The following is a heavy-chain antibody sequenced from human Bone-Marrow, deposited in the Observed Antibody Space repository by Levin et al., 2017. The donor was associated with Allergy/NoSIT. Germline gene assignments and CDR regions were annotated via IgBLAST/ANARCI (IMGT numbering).Heavy chain of an antibody. V-gene: IGHV5-51*01. CDR3: ARHPISIVGATMDNWFDP. CDR2: IYPGDSDT. J-gene: IGHJ5*02. D-gene: IGHD1-26*01. Sequence: GESLKISCKGSGYSFTSYWIGWVRQMPGKGLEWMGIIYPGDSDTRYSPSFQGQVTISADKSISTAYLQWSSLKASDTAMYYCARHPISIVGATMDNWFDPWGQGTLVTVSS. CDR1: GYSFTSYW.